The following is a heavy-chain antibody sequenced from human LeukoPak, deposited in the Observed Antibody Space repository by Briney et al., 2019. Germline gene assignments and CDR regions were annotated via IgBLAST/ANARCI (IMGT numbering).Heavy chain of an antibody. CDR2: IKQDRSEK. V-gene: IGHV3-7*01. D-gene: IGHD6-19*01. CDR3: ASRYSSGWFDP. J-gene: IGHJ5*02. CDR1: GFTFSTYW. Sequence: GGSLRLSCAASGFTFSTYWMTWVRQAPGKGLEWVANIKQDRSEKYYVDSVKGRFTISRDNAKNSLYLQMNSLRAEDTAVYYCASRYSSGWFDPWGQGTLVTVSS.